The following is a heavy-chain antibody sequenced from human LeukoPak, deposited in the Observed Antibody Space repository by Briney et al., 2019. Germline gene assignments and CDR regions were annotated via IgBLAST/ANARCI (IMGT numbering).Heavy chain of an antibody. D-gene: IGHD3-9*01. CDR1: GDSISTSC. J-gene: IGHJ5*02. V-gene: IGHV4-59*07. Sequence: PSDTLSLACTVSGDSISTSCCTCLRQSPGGGMEWVGYIYYTGSTTYNPSLKSRVTIVRDTSKNQFSLRLTSVTAADTAMYFCARGPNTSAYGYNKLDPWGQGTLVTVSS. CDR3: ARGPNTSAYGYNKLDP. CDR2: IYYTGST.